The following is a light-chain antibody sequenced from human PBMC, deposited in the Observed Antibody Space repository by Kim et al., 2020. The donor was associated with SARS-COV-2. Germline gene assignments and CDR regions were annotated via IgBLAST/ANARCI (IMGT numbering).Light chain of an antibody. V-gene: IGKV1-17*03. Sequence: DIQMTQSPSALSASVGDRVTITCRASQDISNSLAWFQQKPGKVPKRLIYGASSLQSGVPSRFSGSGSGTEFTLTISSLEAEDFATYYCLQHNSYPLTFGGGRKVEIK. J-gene: IGKJ4*01. CDR2: GAS. CDR1: QDISNS. CDR3: LQHNSYPLT.